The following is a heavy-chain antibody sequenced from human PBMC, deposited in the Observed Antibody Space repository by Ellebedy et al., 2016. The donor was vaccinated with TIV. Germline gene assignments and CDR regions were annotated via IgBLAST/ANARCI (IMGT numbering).Heavy chain of an antibody. CDR2: ISSSSSTI. CDR3: ARGSTGDRIGY. CDR1: GFPFSSYS. Sequence: GESLKISCAASGFPFSSYSMNWVRQAPGKGLAWVSYISSSSSTIYYADPVKGRFTISRDNAKNSLYLQMNSLRAEDTAVYYCARGSTGDRIGYWGQGTLVTVSS. J-gene: IGHJ4*02. V-gene: IGHV3-48*04. D-gene: IGHD7-27*01.